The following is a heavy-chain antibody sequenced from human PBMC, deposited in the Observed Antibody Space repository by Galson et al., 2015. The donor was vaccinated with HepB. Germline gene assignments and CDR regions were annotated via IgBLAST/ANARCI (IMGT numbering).Heavy chain of an antibody. CDR2: ISYDGRNK. V-gene: IGHV3-30*04. CDR1: GFTFSSYA. Sequence: SLRLSCAASGFTFSSYAMHWVRRAPGKGLEWVALISYDGRNKYYVDSVKGRFSISRDNSKNTLYLQMNSLRAEDTAVYYCARDKLATVAGTGYFQHWGQGTLVTVFS. J-gene: IGHJ1*01. D-gene: IGHD6-19*01. CDR3: ARDKLATVAGTGYFQH.